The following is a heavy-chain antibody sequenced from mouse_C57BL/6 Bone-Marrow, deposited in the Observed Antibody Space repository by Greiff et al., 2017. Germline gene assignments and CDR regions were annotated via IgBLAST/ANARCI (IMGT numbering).Heavy chain of an antibody. J-gene: IGHJ2*01. CDR2: IHPNSGST. CDR1: GYTFTRYW. V-gene: IGHV1-64*01. Sequence: VQLQQPGAELVKPGASVKLSCKASGYTFTRYWMHWVKQRPGQGLEWIGMIHPNSGSTNYHEKFKSKATLTVDNSSSTAYMQLSSLTSEDSAVDNCHRQRRLPFDYGGQGTTLTVSA. D-gene: IGHD3-2*02. CDR3: HRQRRLPFDY.